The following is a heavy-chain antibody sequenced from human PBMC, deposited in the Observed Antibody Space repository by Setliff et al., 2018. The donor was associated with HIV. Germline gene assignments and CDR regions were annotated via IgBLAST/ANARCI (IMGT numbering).Heavy chain of an antibody. CDR2: IYYSGST. CDR1: GGSFSSDSYY. J-gene: IGHJ3*02. CDR3: ARPPFSGYLRIDAFDI. D-gene: IGHD3-22*01. V-gene: IGHV4-39*01. Sequence: SETLSLTCSVSGGSFSSDSYYWGWIRQFPGKGLEWIGSIYYSGSTYYHPSLKSRVTISVDTSKNQFSLKLTSVTAADTAVYYCARPPFSGYLRIDAFDIWGQGTMVTVSS.